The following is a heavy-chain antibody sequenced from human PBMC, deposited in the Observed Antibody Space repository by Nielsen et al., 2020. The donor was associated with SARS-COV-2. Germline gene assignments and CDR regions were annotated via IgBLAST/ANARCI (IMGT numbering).Heavy chain of an antibody. V-gene: IGHV4-34*01. Sequence: SETLSLTCAVYGGSFSGYYWSWIRQPPGKGLEWIGEINHSGSTNYNPSLKSRVTISVDTSKNQFSLKLSSVTAADTAVYYCARGISGSHPDWFDPWGQGTLVTVSS. D-gene: IGHD1-26*01. CDR1: GGSFSGYY. CDR3: ARGISGSHPDWFDP. CDR2: INHSGST. J-gene: IGHJ5*02.